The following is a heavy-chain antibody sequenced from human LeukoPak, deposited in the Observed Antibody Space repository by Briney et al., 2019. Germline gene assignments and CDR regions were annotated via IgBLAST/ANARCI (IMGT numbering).Heavy chain of an antibody. CDR1: GFTFSSYA. Sequence: PGGSLRLSCAASGFTFSSYAMNWVRQAPGKGLEWLSYISSDSSTIYDADSVKGRFTISRDNARNLLFLQMNSLRAEDTALYYCARDRGAVDYWGQGTLVTVSS. J-gene: IGHJ4*02. CDR2: ISSDSSTI. D-gene: IGHD4/OR15-4a*01. V-gene: IGHV3-48*01. CDR3: ARDRGAVDY.